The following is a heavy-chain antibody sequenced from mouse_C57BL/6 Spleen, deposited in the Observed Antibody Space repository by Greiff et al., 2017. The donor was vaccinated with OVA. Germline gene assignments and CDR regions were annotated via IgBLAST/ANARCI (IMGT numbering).Heavy chain of an antibody. D-gene: IGHD4-1*01. J-gene: IGHJ4*01. V-gene: IGHV14-2*01. Sequence: VQLQQSGAELVKPGASVKLSCTASGFNIKDYYMPWVKQRTEQGLEWIGRIDPEDGETTYAPKFQGKATITADTSSNTAYLQLSSLTSEDTAVYYCARTGPYAMDYWGQGTSVTVSS. CDR2: IDPEDGET. CDR3: ARTGPYAMDY. CDR1: GFNIKDYY.